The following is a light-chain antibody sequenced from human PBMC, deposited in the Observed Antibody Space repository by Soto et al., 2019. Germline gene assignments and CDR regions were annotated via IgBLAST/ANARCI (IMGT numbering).Light chain of an antibody. CDR1: SSGVENYNL. CDR3: SSYAGDVV. J-gene: IGLJ2*01. CDR2: EGS. V-gene: IGLV2-23*01. Sequence: QSALTQPASVSGSPGQSITLSCTRTSSGVENYNLVSWYQHRPGKAPKLIIYEGSQRPSGVSDRFSGSKSGNTASLTISGLRAEDEADYYCSSYAGDVVFGGGTKLTVL.